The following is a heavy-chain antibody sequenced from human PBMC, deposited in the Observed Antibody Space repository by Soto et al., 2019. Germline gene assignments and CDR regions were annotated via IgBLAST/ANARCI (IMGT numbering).Heavy chain of an antibody. V-gene: IGHV3-23*01. CDR3: AKVGYSSSSFGMDV. J-gene: IGHJ6*02. CDR2: ISGSGGST. CDR1: GFTFSSYA. Sequence: EVQLLESGGGLVQPGGSLRLSCAASGFTFSSYAMSWVRQAPGKGLEWVSAISGSGGSTYYADSVKGRFTISRDNSKNTLSLQMNSLRAEDTAVYYCAKVGYSSSSFGMDVWGPGTTVTVSS. D-gene: IGHD6-13*01.